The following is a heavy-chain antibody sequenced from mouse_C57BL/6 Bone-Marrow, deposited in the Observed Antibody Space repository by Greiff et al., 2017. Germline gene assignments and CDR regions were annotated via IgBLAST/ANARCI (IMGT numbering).Heavy chain of an antibody. D-gene: IGHD2-4*01. Sequence: EVMLVESGGGLVKPGGSLKLSCAASGFTFSSYAMSWVRQTPEKRLEWVATISDGGSYTYYPDNVKGRFTISRDNAKNNLYLQMSHLKAEDTAMYYCARRRYTMNDYWGKGTTLTVSS. J-gene: IGHJ2*01. V-gene: IGHV5-4*03. CDR1: GFTFSSYA. CDR3: ARRRYTMNDY. CDR2: ISDGGSYT.